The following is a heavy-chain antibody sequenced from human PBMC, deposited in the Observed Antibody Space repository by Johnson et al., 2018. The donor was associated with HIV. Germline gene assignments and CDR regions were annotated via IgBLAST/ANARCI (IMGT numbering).Heavy chain of an antibody. D-gene: IGHD6-19*01. J-gene: IGHJ3*01. Sequence: VQLVESGGGLVQPGGSLRLSCAASGFTVSSNYMSWVRQAPGKGLEWVSAISGSGGSTYYADSVKGRFTISRDNSKNTLYLQMNSLRAEDTAVYYCAKDRPSSGWFDAFDVWGQGTMVTVSS. CDR3: AKDRPSSGWFDAFDV. CDR2: ISGSGGST. V-gene: IGHV3-23*04. CDR1: GFTVSSNY.